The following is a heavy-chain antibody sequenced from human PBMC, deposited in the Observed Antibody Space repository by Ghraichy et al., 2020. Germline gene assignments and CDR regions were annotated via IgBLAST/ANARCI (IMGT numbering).Heavy chain of an antibody. CDR2: IYRASTT. Sequence: GGSLRLSCAASGFTVINNYMSWVRQAPGKGLEWVAVIYRASTTYYTDSVKGRFTISRDSSQTTVYLQMNSLRADDTAVYYCARGGGSPFDNWGQGTLVTVSS. V-gene: IGHV3-66*01. CDR3: ARGGGSPFDN. D-gene: IGHD2-15*01. CDR1: GFTVINNY. J-gene: IGHJ4*02.